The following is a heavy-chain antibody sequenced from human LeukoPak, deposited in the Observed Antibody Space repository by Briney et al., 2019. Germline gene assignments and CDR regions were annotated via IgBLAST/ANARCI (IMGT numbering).Heavy chain of an antibody. D-gene: IGHD6-13*01. V-gene: IGHV4-61*02. CDR2: IHISGST. Sequence: SQTLSLTCTVSGGSISSDSYYWTWIRQPAGKGLEWIGRIHISGSTNYNPSLKSRVTISVDTSKNQFSLKLSSVTAADTAVYYCMRNTLGAAVSIDWGQGTLVTVSS. J-gene: IGHJ4*02. CDR1: GGSISSDSYY. CDR3: MRNTLGAAVSID.